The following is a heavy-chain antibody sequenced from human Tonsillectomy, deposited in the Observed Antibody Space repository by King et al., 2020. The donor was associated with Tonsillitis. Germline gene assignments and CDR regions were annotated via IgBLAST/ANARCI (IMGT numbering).Heavy chain of an antibody. J-gene: IGHJ4*02. CDR2: IHYSGRT. CDR3: ARASSYFDY. Sequence: QLQESGPGLVKPSETLSLTCTVSGASINTYYWSWIRQPPGKGLEWIGYIHYSGRTNYNPSLKSRVTISVDTSKNQFSLRLSSVTSADTAVYYCARASSYFDYWGQGTLVTVSS. V-gene: IGHV4-59*01. CDR1: GASINTYY.